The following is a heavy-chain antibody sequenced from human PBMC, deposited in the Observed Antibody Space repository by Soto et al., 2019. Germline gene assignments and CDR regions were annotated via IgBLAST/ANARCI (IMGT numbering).Heavy chain of an antibody. Sequence: GGSLRLSCAASGFTFSSYGMNWVRQAPGKGLEWVSSISSSSSYIYYADSVKGRFTISRDNAKNSLYLQMNSLRAEDTAVYYCARDQESYYYDSSGYYPVDYWGQGTLVTVSS. CDR1: GFTFSSYG. J-gene: IGHJ4*02. V-gene: IGHV3-21*01. CDR3: ARDQESYYYDSSGYYPVDY. D-gene: IGHD3-22*01. CDR2: ISSSSSYI.